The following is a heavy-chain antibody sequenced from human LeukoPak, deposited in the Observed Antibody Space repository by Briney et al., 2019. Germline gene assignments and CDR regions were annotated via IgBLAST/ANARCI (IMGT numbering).Heavy chain of an antibody. CDR3: ARQVEESYSGYDAHFDY. Sequence: PSETLSLTCTVSGGSITAGNHHWGWIRQPPGKGLEWIGSVYYSGSIFSDTSHKSRVTISGDTSKNQFSLSLSSVTAADTAVYYCARQVEESYSGYDAHFDYWGQGTLVTVSS. CDR1: GGSITAGNHH. CDR2: VYYSGSI. V-gene: IGHV4-39*01. D-gene: IGHD5-12*01. J-gene: IGHJ4*02.